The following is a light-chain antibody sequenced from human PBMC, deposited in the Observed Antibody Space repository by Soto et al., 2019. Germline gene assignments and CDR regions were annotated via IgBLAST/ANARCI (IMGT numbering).Light chain of an antibody. Sequence: DIQMTQSPSTPSGSVGDRVTITCRASQTISSWLAWYQQKPGKAPKLLIYKASTLKSGVPSRFSGSGSGTEFTLTISSLQPDDFATYYCHQYNSYSWTFGQGTKVDIK. CDR3: HQYNSYSWT. CDR2: KAS. J-gene: IGKJ1*01. V-gene: IGKV1-5*03. CDR1: QTISSW.